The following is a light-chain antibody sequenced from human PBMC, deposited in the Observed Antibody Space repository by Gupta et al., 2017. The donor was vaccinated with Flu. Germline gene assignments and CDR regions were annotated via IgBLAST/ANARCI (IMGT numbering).Light chain of an antibody. CDR1: QSVLYSSNNKNY. CDR3: QQYLTIPRT. J-gene: IGKJ1*01. Sequence: DIVMPQSPDSLAVSLGERATINCKSSQSVLYSSNNKNYLAWYQQRPGQPPKLLIYWASTRESGVPDRFSGSGSGTDFALTISSLQAEDVATYYCQQYLTIPRTFGQGTKVEIK. V-gene: IGKV4-1*01. CDR2: WAS.